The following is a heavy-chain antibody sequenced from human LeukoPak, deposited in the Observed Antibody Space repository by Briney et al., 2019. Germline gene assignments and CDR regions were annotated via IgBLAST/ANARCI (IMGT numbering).Heavy chain of an antibody. D-gene: IGHD3-10*01. V-gene: IGHV4-31*03. J-gene: IGHJ4*02. CDR3: ARDRANYYFDY. CDR2: IYYSGST. CDR1: GGSISSGGYY. Sequence: PSETLSLTCTVSGGSISSGGYYWSWLRQHPGKGLEWIGYIYYSGSTYYNPSLKSRVTISVDTSKNQFSLKLSSVTAADTAVYYCARDRANYYFDYWGQGTLVTVSS.